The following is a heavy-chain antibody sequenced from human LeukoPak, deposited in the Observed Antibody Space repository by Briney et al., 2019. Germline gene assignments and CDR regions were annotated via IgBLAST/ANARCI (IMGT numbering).Heavy chain of an antibody. J-gene: IGHJ5*02. D-gene: IGHD6-13*01. CDR2: IYYSGST. CDR3: ARMIAAAGNIWFDP. Sequence: PSETLSLTCTVSGYSISSGYYWGWIRQPPGKGLEWIGYIYYSGSTNYNPSLKSRVTISVDTSKNQFSLKLSSVTAADTAVYYCARMIAAAGNIWFDPWGQGTLVTVSS. V-gene: IGHV4-61*01. CDR1: GYSISSGYY.